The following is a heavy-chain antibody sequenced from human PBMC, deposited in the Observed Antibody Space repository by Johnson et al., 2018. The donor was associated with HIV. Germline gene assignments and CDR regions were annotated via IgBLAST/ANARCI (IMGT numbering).Heavy chain of an antibody. V-gene: IGHV3-33*06. D-gene: IGHD5-18*01. Sequence: QMLLVESGGGVVQPGRSLRLSCAASGFTFSSYGMHWVRQAPGKGLEWVAVIWYDGSNKYYADSVKGRFTISRDNSKNTLYLQMNSLRGEDTAVYYCAKDLSGYSYGYGAFDIWGQGTMVTVSS. CDR3: AKDLSGYSYGYGAFDI. J-gene: IGHJ3*02. CDR2: IWYDGSNK. CDR1: GFTFSSYG.